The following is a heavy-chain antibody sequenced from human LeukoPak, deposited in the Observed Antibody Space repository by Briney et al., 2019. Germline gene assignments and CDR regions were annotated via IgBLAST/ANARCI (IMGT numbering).Heavy chain of an antibody. CDR1: GYTFSSYW. V-gene: IGHV3-74*01. D-gene: IGHD3-10*01. J-gene: IGHJ4*02. CDR3: TRDTFGARAS. Sequence: SGGSLRLSCAASGYTFSSYWMHWVRQGPGKGLVWVSRINEDGSSTSYAESVRGRFTISRDNAKNTLYLQMNSLRAEDAAVYYCTRDTFGARASWGQGTLVTVSS. CDR2: INEDGSST.